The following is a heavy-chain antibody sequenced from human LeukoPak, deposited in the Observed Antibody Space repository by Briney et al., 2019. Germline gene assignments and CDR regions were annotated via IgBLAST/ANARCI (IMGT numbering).Heavy chain of an antibody. J-gene: IGHJ4*02. CDR3: AKDLRYYDSSGYLDY. CDR2: ISYDGSNK. CDR1: GXTFSSHG. D-gene: IGHD3-22*01. Sequence: GRSLRLSCAASGXTFSSHGMHWVRQAPGKGLEWVAVISYDGSNKYYADSVKGRFTISRDNSKNTLYLQMNSLRAEDTAVYYCAKDLRYYDSSGYLDYWGQGTLVTVSS. V-gene: IGHV3-30*18.